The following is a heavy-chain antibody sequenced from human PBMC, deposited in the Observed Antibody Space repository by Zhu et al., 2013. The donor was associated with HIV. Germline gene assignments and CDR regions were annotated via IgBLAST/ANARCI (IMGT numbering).Heavy chain of an antibody. CDR2: IIPILGIA. CDR3: ARLTTVTTISSYGMDV. V-gene: IGHV1-69*02. Sequence: QVQLVQSGAEVKKPGSSVKVSCKASGGTFSSYTISWVRQAPGQGLEWMGRIIPILGIANYAQKFQGRVTITADKSTSTAYMELSSLRSEDTAVYYCARLTTVTTISSYGMDVWGQGTTVTVSS. D-gene: IGHD4-4*01. CDR1: GGTFSSYT. J-gene: IGHJ6*02.